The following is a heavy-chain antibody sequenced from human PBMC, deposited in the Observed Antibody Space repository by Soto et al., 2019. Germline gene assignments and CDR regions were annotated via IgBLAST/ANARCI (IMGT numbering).Heavy chain of an antibody. J-gene: IGHJ3*01. Sequence: QITLKESGPTLVKPTQTLTLTCTVSGFSLTTTGAGVGWIRQPPGKALEWLALIYWDDDRRYSPSLKSRLTITKDTSKNQVVLTMTNMDPVDTATYFCAHSAWYAFGFWGQGTLVTVSS. CDR1: GFSLTTTGAG. CDR2: IYWDDDR. D-gene: IGHD2-8*02. V-gene: IGHV2-5*02. CDR3: AHSAWYAFGF.